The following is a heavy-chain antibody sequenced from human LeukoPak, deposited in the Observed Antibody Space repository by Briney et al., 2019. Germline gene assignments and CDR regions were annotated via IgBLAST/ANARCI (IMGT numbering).Heavy chain of an antibody. D-gene: IGHD6-19*01. CDR3: ARVTGGWYPKNFDY. V-gene: IGHV3-7*01. J-gene: IGHJ4*02. CDR2: IKQDGSEK. CDR1: GFTFSSYW. Sequence: PGGSLRLSCAASGFTFSSYWMSWVRQAPGKGLEWVANIKQDGSEKYYVDSVKGRFTISRDNAKNSLYLQTNSLRAEDTAVYYCARVTGGWYPKNFDYWGQGTLVTVSS.